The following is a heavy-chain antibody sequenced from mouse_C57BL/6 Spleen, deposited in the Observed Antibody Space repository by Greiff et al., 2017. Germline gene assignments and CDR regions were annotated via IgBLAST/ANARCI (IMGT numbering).Heavy chain of an antibody. J-gene: IGHJ4*01. Sequence: EVMLVESGGGLVKPGGSLKLSCAASGFTFSDYGMHWVRQAPEKGLEWVAYISSGSSTIYYADTVKGRFTISRDNAKNTLFLQLTSLRSEDTALXYCAGEGTAVDAMDYWGQGTSVTVSS. CDR2: ISSGSSTI. CDR3: AGEGTAVDAMDY. CDR1: GFTFSDYG. D-gene: IGHD1-1*01. V-gene: IGHV5-17*01.